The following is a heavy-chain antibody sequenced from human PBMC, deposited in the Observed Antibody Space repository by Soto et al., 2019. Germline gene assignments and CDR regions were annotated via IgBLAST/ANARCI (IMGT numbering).Heavy chain of an antibody. CDR3: ARDRIIGTSYSDY. Sequence: SETLSLTCTVSSGSINSFYWSWIRQPAGKGLEWIGRIHSSGTTNYNPSLKSRVTMSVDTSKNQFSLKLTSVTAADTAVYYCARDRIIGTSYSDYWGQGILVTVS. CDR1: SGSINSFY. J-gene: IGHJ4*02. D-gene: IGHD1-7*01. V-gene: IGHV4-4*07. CDR2: IHSSGTT.